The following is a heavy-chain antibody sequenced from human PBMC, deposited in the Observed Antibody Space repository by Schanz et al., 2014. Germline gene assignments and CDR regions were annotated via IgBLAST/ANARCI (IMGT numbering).Heavy chain of an antibody. CDR2: ISASGGTT. Sequence: EVQLVESGGGLVQPGGSLRLSCAASGFTFSSYAMSWVRQAPGKGLEWGSAISASGGTTYYADSVKGRFTISSDNSKNTLYLQMTSLRAEDTAVYYCANNWNLDYWGQGTLVTVSS. CDR1: GFTFSSYA. CDR3: ANNWNLDY. J-gene: IGHJ4*02. D-gene: IGHD1-20*01. V-gene: IGHV3-23*04.